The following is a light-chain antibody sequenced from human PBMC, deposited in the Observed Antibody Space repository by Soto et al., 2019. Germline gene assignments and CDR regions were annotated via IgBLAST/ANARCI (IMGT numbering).Light chain of an antibody. V-gene: IGKV3D-15*01. J-gene: IGKJ1*01. Sequence: EIVMTQSPATLSVSPGERATLSCRASQSVSSNLAWYQQKPGQDPRLLIYGASTRATGIPARFSGSESGTEFTLTISSLQSEDFAVYYCQQYNNWPLTFGQGTKVEIK. CDR1: QSVSSN. CDR3: QQYNNWPLT. CDR2: GAS.